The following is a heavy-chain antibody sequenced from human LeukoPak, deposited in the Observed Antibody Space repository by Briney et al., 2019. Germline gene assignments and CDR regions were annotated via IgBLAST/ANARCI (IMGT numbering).Heavy chain of an antibody. V-gene: IGHV1-18*01. CDR3: ATSPCITTYCSFDY. CDR1: GYTFTSYG. CDR2: ISAYNGNT. D-gene: IGHD3-3*01. Sequence: ASVKVSCKASGYTFTSYGISWVRQAPGQGLEWMGWISAYNGNTNYAQKFQGRVTMTEDTSTDTAYMELSSLRSEDTAVYYCATSPCITTYCSFDYWGQGTLVTVSS. J-gene: IGHJ4*02.